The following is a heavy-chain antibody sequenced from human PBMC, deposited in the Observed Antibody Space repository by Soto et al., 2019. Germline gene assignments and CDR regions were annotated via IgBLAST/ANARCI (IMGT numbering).Heavy chain of an antibody. CDR2: INHSGST. D-gene: IGHD4-17*01. CDR3: ARLRWHYYYYYGMDV. Sequence: QVQLQQWGAGLLKPSETLSLTCAVYGGSFSGYYWSWIRQPPGKGLEWIGEINHSGSTNYNPSLKSRVTISVDTSKNQFSLKLSSVTAADTAVYYCARLRWHYYYYYGMDVWGQGTTVTVSS. CDR1: GGSFSGYY. V-gene: IGHV4-34*01. J-gene: IGHJ6*02.